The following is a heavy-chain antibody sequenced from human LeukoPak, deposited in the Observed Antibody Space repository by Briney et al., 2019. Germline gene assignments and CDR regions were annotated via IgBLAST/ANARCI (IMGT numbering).Heavy chain of an antibody. J-gene: IGHJ3*02. CDR3: ARHRIAAADDAFEI. CDR1: GGSISSSSYY. V-gene: IGHV4-39*01. CDR2: IYYSGST. D-gene: IGHD6-13*01. Sequence: SETLSHTCTVSGGSISSSSYYWGWIRQPPGKGLEWIGTIYYSGSTYYNPSLKSRVTISVDTSKNLFSLKLSSVTAADTAVYYCARHRIAAADDAFEIWGQGTRVTVSS.